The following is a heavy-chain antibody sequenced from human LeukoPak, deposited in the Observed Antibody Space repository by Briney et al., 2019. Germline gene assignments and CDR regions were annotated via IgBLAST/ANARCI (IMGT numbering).Heavy chain of an antibody. CDR1: GFTFSSYS. J-gene: IGHJ3*02. V-gene: IGHV3-23*01. CDR2: ISGSGGST. CDR3: AKVPSSGYYYVAFDI. D-gene: IGHD3-22*01. Sequence: GGSLRLSCAASGFTFSSYSMNWVRQAPGKGLEWVSAISGSGGSTYYADSVKGRFTISRDNSKNTLYLQMNSLRAEDTAVYYCAKVPSSGYYYVAFDIWGQGTMVTVSS.